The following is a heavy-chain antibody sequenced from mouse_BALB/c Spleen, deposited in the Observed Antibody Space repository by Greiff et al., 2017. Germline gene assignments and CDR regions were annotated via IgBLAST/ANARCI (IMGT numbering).Heavy chain of an antibody. CDR3: ARDQGVRGAY. Sequence: QVQLKESGPGLVAPSQSLSITCTVSGFSLTSYGVHWVRQPPGKGLEWLGVIWAGGSTNYNSALMSRLSISKDNSKSQVFLKMNSLQTDDTAMYYCARDQGVRGAYWGQGTLVTVSA. V-gene: IGHV2-9*02. J-gene: IGHJ3*01. CDR1: GFSLTSYG. CDR2: IWAGGST. D-gene: IGHD2-14*01.